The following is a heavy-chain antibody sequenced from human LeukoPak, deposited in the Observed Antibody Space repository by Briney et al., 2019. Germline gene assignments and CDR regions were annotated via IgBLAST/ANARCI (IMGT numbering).Heavy chain of an antibody. D-gene: IGHD3-22*01. CDR2: ISGSGGST. V-gene: IGHV3-23*01. Sequence: QPGRSLRLSCTASGFTSGDLSWFRQAPGKGLEWVSAISGSGGSTYYADSVKGRFTISRDNSKNTLYLQMNSLRAEDTAVYYCAKEAYDSSGYGNAFDIWGQGTMVTVSS. J-gene: IGHJ3*02. CDR3: AKEAYDSSGYGNAFDI. CDR1: GFTSGD.